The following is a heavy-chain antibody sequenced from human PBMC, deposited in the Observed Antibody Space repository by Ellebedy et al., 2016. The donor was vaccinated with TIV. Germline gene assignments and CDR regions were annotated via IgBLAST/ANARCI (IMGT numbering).Heavy chain of an antibody. J-gene: IGHJ6*03. D-gene: IGHD1-1*01. Sequence: GESLKISCAASGFTFSNYWMTWVRQAPGKGLEWVANIKQDGSEKYYVDSVKGRFSISRDNAKNSLYVQMNSLRDEDTAVYYCARDSRYNWNDWDFYHMDVWGTGATVTVSS. CDR3: ARDSRYNWNDWDFYHMDV. CDR2: IKQDGSEK. V-gene: IGHV3-7*03. CDR1: GFTFSNYW.